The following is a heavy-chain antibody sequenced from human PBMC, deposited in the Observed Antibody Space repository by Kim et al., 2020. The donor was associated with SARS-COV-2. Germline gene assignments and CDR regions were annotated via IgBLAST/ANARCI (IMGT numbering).Heavy chain of an antibody. D-gene: IGHD3-10*01. CDR3: AKDRLWFGESS. V-gene: IGHV3-23*01. Sequence: YYADSVKGRFTISRDNSKNTLYLQMNSLRAEDTAVYYCAKDRLWFGESSRGQGTLVTVSS. J-gene: IGHJ4*02.